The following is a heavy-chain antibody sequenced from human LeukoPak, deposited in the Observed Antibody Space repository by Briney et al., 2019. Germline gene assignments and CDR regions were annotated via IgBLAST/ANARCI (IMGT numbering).Heavy chain of an antibody. V-gene: IGHV4-59*12. J-gene: IGHJ5*02. Sequence: PSETLSLTSTVPGGSIRGYLWTWVRQPPGKGLEWIGYIYYSGSTNYNPSLKSRVTIAVDTSKNQFSLKLSSVTAADTAVYYCVMGVAGLLNWFDPWGQGTLVTVSS. CDR3: VMGVAGLLNWFDP. CDR2: IYYSGST. D-gene: IGHD6-19*01. CDR1: GGSIRGYL.